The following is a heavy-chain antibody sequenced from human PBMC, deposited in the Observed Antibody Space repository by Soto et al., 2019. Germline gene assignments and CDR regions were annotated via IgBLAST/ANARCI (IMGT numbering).Heavy chain of an antibody. D-gene: IGHD3-22*01. CDR1: GFTFSSYA. CDR2: ISYDGSNK. CDR3: ARVPDYDSSGYHAFDI. V-gene: IGHV3-30-3*01. J-gene: IGHJ3*02. Sequence: GGSLRLSCAASGFTFSSYAIHWVRQAPGKGLEWVAVISYDGSNKYYADSVKGRFTISRDNSKNTLYLQMNSLRAEDTAVYYCARVPDYDSSGYHAFDIWGQGTMVTVSS.